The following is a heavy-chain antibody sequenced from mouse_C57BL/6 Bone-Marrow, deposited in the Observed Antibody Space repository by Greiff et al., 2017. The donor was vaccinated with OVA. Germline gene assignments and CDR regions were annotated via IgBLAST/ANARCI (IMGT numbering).Heavy chain of an antibody. D-gene: IGHD1-1*01. V-gene: IGHV1-64*01. Sequence: QVQLQQPGAELVKPGASVKLSCKASGYTFTSYWMHWVKQRPGQGLEWIGMIHPNSGSTNYNEKFKSKATLTVDKSSSTAYMQLSSLTSEDSAVXYWSKLRTTVGASPPGTDAMDYWGQGTSVTVSS. CDR2: IHPNSGST. CDR1: GYTFTSYW. J-gene: IGHJ4*01. CDR3: SKLRTTVGASPPGTDAMDY.